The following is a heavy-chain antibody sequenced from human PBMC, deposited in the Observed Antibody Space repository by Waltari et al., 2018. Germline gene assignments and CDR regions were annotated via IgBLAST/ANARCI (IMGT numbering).Heavy chain of an antibody. J-gene: IGHJ4*02. V-gene: IGHV1-69*12. Sequence: QVQLVQSGAAVTKPGSSVKVSCKASGGPFSSYAISWVRQAPGRGLEWLGGIIPSFGTATSAPKFQGRVTITADESTSTAYMELSSLRSEDTAVYYCASSEGGSYGWQYYFDYWGQGTLVTVSS. CDR3: ASSEGGSYGWQYYFDY. D-gene: IGHD5-18*01. CDR2: IIPSFGTA. CDR1: GGPFSSYA.